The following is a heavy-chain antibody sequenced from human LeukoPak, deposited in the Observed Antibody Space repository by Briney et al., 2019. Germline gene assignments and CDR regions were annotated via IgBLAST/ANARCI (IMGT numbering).Heavy chain of an antibody. Sequence: PGGSLRLSCTASGFTSGNYWVNWVRQAPGKGLEWVANIKGDGSKKNYVDSVKGRFTISRDNAKNSLYLEMNSLRAEDTAVYFCARDEGSGWDYWGQGTLVTVSS. D-gene: IGHD6-19*01. CDR1: GFTSGNYW. CDR3: ARDEGSGWDY. V-gene: IGHV3-7*01. CDR2: IKGDGSKK. J-gene: IGHJ4*02.